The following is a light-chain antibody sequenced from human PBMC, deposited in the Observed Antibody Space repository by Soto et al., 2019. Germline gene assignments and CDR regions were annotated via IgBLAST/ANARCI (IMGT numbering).Light chain of an antibody. CDR2: EVN. V-gene: IGLV2-14*01. J-gene: IGLJ1*01. CDR1: SGDVGSYKY. CDR3: QSYDSTLSARYV. Sequence: QSALTQPASVSGSPGQSISVSCTGSSGDVGSYKYVSWYQQHPGKAPKLIIYEVNKRPSGVSDRFSGSKSGNTASLTISGLQAEDEADYYCQSYDSTLSARYVFGTGTKLTVL.